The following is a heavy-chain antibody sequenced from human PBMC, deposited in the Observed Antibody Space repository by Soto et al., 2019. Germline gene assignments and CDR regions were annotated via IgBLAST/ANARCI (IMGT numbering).Heavy chain of an antibody. D-gene: IGHD6-19*01. CDR2: IIPMFGTA. Sequence: QVQLVQSGSEVKKPGSSVKVSCRASGGTFSSYAISWVRQAPGQGPEWMGGIIPMFGTAKYAQKFQGRVTITADQSTTTAYMELRGLRYEDTAGYYCARTLGLAVDGPGRFELWGRGTLVTVSS. V-gene: IGHV1-69*12. J-gene: IGHJ2*01. CDR3: ARTLGLAVDGPGRFEL. CDR1: GGTFSSYA.